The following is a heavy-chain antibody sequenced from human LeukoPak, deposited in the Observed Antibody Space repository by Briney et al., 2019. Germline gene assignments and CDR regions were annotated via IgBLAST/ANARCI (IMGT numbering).Heavy chain of an antibody. CDR2: FDPENAKT. CDR1: GYILTELS. V-gene: IGHV1-24*01. CDR3: VIMSHTVVPTARIYYYMDI. D-gene: IGHD1-1*01. Sequence: GASVKVSCRVSGYILTELSIHWVRQAPGKGLEWMGSFDPENAKTMSAQTFQGRVTMTEDTSTDTAYMELRSLRSHDTAIYYCVIMSHTVVPTARIYYYMDIWGTGTTVIVSS. J-gene: IGHJ6*03.